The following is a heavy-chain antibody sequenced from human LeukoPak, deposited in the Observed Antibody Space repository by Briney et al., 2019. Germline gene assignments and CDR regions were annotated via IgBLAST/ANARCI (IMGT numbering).Heavy chain of an antibody. V-gene: IGHV4-4*02. CDR1: GDSINSLDL. CDR3: AGLVGRYSSGLYYYYFDY. D-gene: IGHD3-22*01. J-gene: IGHJ4*02. Sequence: SETLSLTCTVSGDSINSLDLWSWVRQPPGKGLEWIGEMYLSGTTHSNPSVKSRVTISIDKSKNQFFLNLSSVTAADTAVYYCAGLVGRYSSGLYYYYFDYRGQGTLVTVSS. CDR2: MYLSGTT.